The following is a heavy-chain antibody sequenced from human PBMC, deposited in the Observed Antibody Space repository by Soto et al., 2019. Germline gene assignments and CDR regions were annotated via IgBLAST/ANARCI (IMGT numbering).Heavy chain of an antibody. Sequence: KTSETLSLTCTVSGGSISSYYWSWIRQPPGKGLEWIGYIYYSGSTNYNPSLKSRVTISVDTSKNQFSLKLSSVTAADTAVYYCARDNILGILYGGMDVWGQGTTVTVSS. J-gene: IGHJ6*02. CDR1: GGSISSYY. D-gene: IGHD3-3*01. CDR2: IYYSGST. CDR3: ARDNILGILYGGMDV. V-gene: IGHV4-59*12.